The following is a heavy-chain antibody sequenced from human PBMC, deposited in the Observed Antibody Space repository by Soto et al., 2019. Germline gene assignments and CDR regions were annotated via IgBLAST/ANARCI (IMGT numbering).Heavy chain of an antibody. J-gene: IGHJ6*02. D-gene: IGHD6-13*01. V-gene: IGHV4-39*01. CDR1: GGSITSSFY. Sequence: QLQLQESGPGLVKPSETLSLSCTVSGGSITSSFYWGWIRQPPGKGLEWIGSIYGTGNPSYNPSLKGRAPIPAETSKIQFSLNLISVTAADTAVYYCRSSSRYSTDVWGQGARVTVSS. CDR3: RSSSRYSTDV. CDR2: IYGTGNP.